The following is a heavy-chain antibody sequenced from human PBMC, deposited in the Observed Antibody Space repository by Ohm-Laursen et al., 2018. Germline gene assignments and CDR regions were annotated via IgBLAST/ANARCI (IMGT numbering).Heavy chain of an antibody. Sequence: SLRLSCSASGFTFSSYSINWVRQAPGKGLEWVSVIYSGGSTYYADSVKGRFTISRDNSKNTLYLQMNSLRAEDTAVYYCAKDEPESSMIVVVITPDAFDIWGQGTMVTVSS. D-gene: IGHD3-22*01. CDR1: GFTFSSYS. CDR3: AKDEPESSMIVVVITPDAFDI. V-gene: IGHV3-23*03. J-gene: IGHJ3*02. CDR2: IYSGGST.